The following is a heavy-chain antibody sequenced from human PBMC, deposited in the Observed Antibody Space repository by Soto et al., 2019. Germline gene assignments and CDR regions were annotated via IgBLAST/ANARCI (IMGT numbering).Heavy chain of an antibody. CDR3: ARDREYYYDSSGNYYYHYGLDV. Sequence: QVQLVASGAEVKKPGASVKVSCKASGYTFTDYGISWVRQAPGQGLEWMGWISGYNGNTKYAQKFQGRVTMTTDTPTNTASMELRSLRSDYTAVYDWARDREYYYDSSGNYYYHYGLDVWGQGTTVTVS. CDR1: GYTFTDYG. CDR2: ISGYNGNT. D-gene: IGHD3-22*01. V-gene: IGHV1-18*04. J-gene: IGHJ6*02.